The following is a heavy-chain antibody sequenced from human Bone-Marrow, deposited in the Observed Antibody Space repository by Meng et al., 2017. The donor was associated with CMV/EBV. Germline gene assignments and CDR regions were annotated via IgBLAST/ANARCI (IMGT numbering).Heavy chain of an antibody. Sequence: GSLRLSCTVSGGSISSYYWSWIRQPPGKGLEWIGYIYYSGSTNYNPSLKSRVTISVDTSKNQFSLKLSSVTAADTAVYYCARGLVSGAKATFFDYWGEGTLVTVSS. CDR1: GGSISSYY. CDR3: ARGLVSGAKATFFDY. J-gene: IGHJ4*02. D-gene: IGHD3-10*01. V-gene: IGHV4-59*12. CDR2: IYYSGST.